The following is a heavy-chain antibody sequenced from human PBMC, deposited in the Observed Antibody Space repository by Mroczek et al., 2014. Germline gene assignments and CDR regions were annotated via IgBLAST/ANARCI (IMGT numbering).Heavy chain of an antibody. CDR2: IYYSGST. D-gene: IGHD3-10*01. V-gene: IGHV4-31*03. J-gene: IGHJ4*02. Sequence: QVQLQESGPGLVKPSQTLSLTCTVSGGSISSGGYYWSWIRQHPGKGLEWIGYIYYSGSTYYNPSLKSRVTISVDTSKNQFSLKLSSVTAADTAVYYCARSSPRLWFGELVFDYWGQGTLVTVSS. CDR1: GGSISSGGYY. CDR3: ARSSPRLWFGELVFDY.